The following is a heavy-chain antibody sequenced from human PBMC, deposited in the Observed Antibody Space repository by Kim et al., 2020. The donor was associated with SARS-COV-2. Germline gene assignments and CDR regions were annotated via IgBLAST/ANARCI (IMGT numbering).Heavy chain of an antibody. CDR2: ISYDGSNK. D-gene: IGHD6-19*01. CDR3: AKIIAVAPHYYYGMDV. J-gene: IGHJ6*01. Sequence: GGSLRLSCAASGFTFSSYGMHWVRQAPGKGLEWVAVISYDGSNKYYADSVKGRFTISRDNSKNTLYLQMNSLRAEYTAVYYCAKIIAVAPHYYYGMDVWG. V-gene: IGHV3-30*18. CDR1: GFTFSSYG.